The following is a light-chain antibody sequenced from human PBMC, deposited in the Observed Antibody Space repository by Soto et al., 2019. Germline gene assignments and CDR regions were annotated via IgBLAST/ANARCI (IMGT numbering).Light chain of an antibody. Sequence: QSVLTQPPSVSAAPGQTVTISCSGSSSNIGNNFVSWYRQFPGTAPKLLIYGNNKRPSGIPDRFSGSKSGTSATLGITGVQTGDEADYYCGTWDTSLSAGVFGGGTKLTVL. J-gene: IGLJ3*02. CDR3: GTWDTSLSAGV. CDR1: SSNIGNNF. V-gene: IGLV1-51*01. CDR2: GNN.